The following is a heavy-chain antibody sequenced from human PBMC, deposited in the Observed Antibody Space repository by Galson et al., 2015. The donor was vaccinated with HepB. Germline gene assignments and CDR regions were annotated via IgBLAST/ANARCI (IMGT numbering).Heavy chain of an antibody. V-gene: IGHV3-33*08. CDR2: IWYDGSNK. D-gene: IGHD1-26*01. Sequence: SLRLSCAASGFTFSSYGMHWVRQAPGKGLEWVAVIWYDGSNKYYADSVKGRFTISRDNSKNTLYLQMNSLRAEDTAVYYCARDGVGAISYAFDIWGQGTMVTVSS. CDR1: GFTFSSYG. J-gene: IGHJ3*02. CDR3: ARDGVGAISYAFDI.